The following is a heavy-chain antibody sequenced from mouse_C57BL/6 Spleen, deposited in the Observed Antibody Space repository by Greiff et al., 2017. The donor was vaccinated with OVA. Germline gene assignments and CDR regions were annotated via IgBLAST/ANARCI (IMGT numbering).Heavy chain of an antibody. CDR1: GYAFSSSW. Sequence: VMLVESGPELVKPGASVKISCKASGYAFSSSWMNWVKQRPGKGLEWIGRIYPGDGDTNYNGKFKGKATLTADKSSSTAYMQLSSLTSEDSAVYFCARSYGNYFDYWGQGTTLTVSS. V-gene: IGHV1-82*01. D-gene: IGHD2-1*01. CDR3: ARSYGNYFDY. CDR2: IYPGDGDT. J-gene: IGHJ2*01.